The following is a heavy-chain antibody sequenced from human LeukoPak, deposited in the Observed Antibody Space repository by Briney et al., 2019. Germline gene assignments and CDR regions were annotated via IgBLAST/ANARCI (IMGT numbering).Heavy chain of an antibody. V-gene: IGHV4-59*01. CDR1: GGSISSYY. D-gene: IGHD2-15*01. CDR3: ARVICSGDSCYPPSAVDI. CDR2: ISYSGST. Sequence: SETLSLTCTVSGGSISSYYWSWIRQPPGKGLEWVGYISYSGSTNYNPSLKSRVTISVDTSKNQFSLKLSSVTAADTAIYYCARVICSGDSCYPPSAVDIWGRGTMVTVSS. J-gene: IGHJ3*02.